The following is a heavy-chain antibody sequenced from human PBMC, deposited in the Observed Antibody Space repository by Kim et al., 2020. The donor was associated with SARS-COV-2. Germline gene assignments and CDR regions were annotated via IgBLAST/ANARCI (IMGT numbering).Heavy chain of an antibody. J-gene: IGHJ3*02. Sequence: SETLSLTCTVSGGSISSYYWSWIRQPAGKGLEWIGRIYTSGSTNYHPSLKSRVTMSVDTTKNQFSLKLSSVTAADTAVYYCARDLRISFMGSSTDAFDIWGQGTMVTVSS. CDR2: IYTSGST. CDR1: GGSISSYY. CDR3: ARDLRISFMGSSTDAFDI. D-gene: IGHD2-2*01. V-gene: IGHV4-4*07.